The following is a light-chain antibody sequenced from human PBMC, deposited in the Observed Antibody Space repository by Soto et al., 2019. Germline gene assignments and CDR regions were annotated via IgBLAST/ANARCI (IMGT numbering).Light chain of an antibody. CDR1: QTVFSY. CDR2: AAS. CDR3: QQRRNWPPMYT. J-gene: IGKJ2*01. Sequence: EIVLTQSPATLSLSPGERATLSCRASQTVFSYLAWYQHKPGQPPSLLIYAASNSAAGVPARFSGSGHGTDFTLTISSLEPEDFAVYYCQQRRNWPPMYTFGQGTKLEIK. V-gene: IGKV3-11*01.